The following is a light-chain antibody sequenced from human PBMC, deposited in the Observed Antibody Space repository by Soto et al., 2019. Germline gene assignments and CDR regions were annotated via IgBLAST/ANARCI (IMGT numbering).Light chain of an antibody. J-gene: IGLJ1*01. CDR3: QVWDSSSDHPFV. V-gene: IGLV3-21*02. Sequence: SYELTQPPSVSGAPGQTARITCGGNNIGSKSVHWYQQKPGQAPVLVVYDDSDRPSGIPERFSGSNSGNTATLTISRVEAGDEADYYCQVWDSSSDHPFVFGTGTKLTVL. CDR2: DDS. CDR1: NIGSKS.